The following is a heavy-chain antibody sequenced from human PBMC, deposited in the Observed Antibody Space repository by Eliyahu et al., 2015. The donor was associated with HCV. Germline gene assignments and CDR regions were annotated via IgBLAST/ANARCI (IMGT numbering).Heavy chain of an antibody. Sequence: QITLKESGPTLVKPTQTLTLTCTFSGFSXSTSGVGVGWIRQPPGKALEWLALIYWNDDKRYSPSLKSRLTITKDTSKNQVVLTMTNMDPVDTATYYCAHSPRSGSSQSGSRLVSDDAFDIWGQGTMVTVSS. CDR2: IYWNDDK. D-gene: IGHD1-26*01. V-gene: IGHV2-5*01. CDR3: AHSPRSGSSQSGSRLVSDDAFDI. J-gene: IGHJ3*02. CDR1: GFSXSTSGVG.